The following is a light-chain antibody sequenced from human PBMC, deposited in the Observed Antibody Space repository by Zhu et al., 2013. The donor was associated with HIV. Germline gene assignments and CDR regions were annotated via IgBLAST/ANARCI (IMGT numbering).Light chain of an antibody. V-gene: IGKV4-1*01. J-gene: IGKJ4*01. CDR3: QQRSNWPLT. CDR2: WAS. Sequence: DIVMTQSPDSLTVSLGERATINCKSSQSVLYSSNGNNYLAWYQQKPGQPPKLLIYWASTRESGVPDRFSGSGSGTDFTLTISSLQTEDVAVYYCQQRSNWPLTFGGGTKVEIK. CDR1: QSVLYSSNGNNY.